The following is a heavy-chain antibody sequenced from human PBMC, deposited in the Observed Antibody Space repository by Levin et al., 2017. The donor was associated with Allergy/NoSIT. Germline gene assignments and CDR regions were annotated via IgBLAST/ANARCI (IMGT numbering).Heavy chain of an antibody. Sequence: GESLKISCAASGFTFSSYGMHWVRQAPGKGLEWVAGISYDGSNKYYADSVKGRFTISRDNSKNTLYLQMNSLRAEDTAVYYCAKDRGLFWSGYNFDYWGQGTLVTVSS. CDR2: ISYDGSNK. CDR3: AKDRGLFWSGYNFDY. J-gene: IGHJ4*02. V-gene: IGHV3-30*18. CDR1: GFTFSSYG. D-gene: IGHD3-3*01.